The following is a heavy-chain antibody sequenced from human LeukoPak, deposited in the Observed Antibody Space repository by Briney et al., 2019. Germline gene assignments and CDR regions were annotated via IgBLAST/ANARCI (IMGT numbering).Heavy chain of an antibody. J-gene: IGHJ6*02. CDR1: GFTFSDYY. CDR3: ALGTINKDFYFGMDV. V-gene: IGHV3-11*01. Sequence: GGSLRLSCAASGFTFSDYYMTWLRQAPGKGLEWLSYISNSGSTVFYADSVKGRFAVSRDNAKRSLYLQIESLRDDDTAVYHCALGTINKDFYFGMDVWGQGTTVTVSS. CDR2: ISNSGSTV. D-gene: IGHD2-8*01.